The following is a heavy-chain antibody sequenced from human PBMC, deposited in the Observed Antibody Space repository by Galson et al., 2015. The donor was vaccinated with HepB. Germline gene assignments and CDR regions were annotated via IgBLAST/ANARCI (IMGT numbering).Heavy chain of an antibody. J-gene: IGHJ3*02. Sequence: SVKVSCKVSGYTLTELSMHWVRQAPGKGLEWMGGFDPEDGETIYAQKFQGRVTMTEDTSTDTAYMELSSLRSEDTAVYYCATSRTYSSSRWGIDAFDIWGQGTMAPSLQ. CDR3: ATSRTYSSSRWGIDAFDI. D-gene: IGHD6-13*01. V-gene: IGHV1-24*01. CDR1: GYTLTELS. CDR2: FDPEDGET.